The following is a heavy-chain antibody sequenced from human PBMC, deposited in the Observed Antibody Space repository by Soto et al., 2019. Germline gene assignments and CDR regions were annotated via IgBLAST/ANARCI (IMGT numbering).Heavy chain of an antibody. CDR2: INGDDGNT. J-gene: IGHJ4*02. V-gene: IGHV1-3*01. Sequence: QVQLVQSGAEVKKPGVSVNISCKASGYTFTSYAIHWVRLAPGQRPEWMGWINGDDGNTKYSPKFQGRVTITRDTSASTAYMELSSLRSEDTAVYHCATGPRREYWGQGSLVTVSS. CDR1: GYTFTSYA. CDR3: ATGPRREY.